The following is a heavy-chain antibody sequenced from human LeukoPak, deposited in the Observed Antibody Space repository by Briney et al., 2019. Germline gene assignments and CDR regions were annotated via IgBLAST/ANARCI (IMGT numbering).Heavy chain of an antibody. V-gene: IGHV3-53*01. Sequence: GGSLRLSCAASGFTVSSNYMSWVRQAPGKGLEWVSVIYSGGSTSYADSVKGRFTISRDNSKNTLYLQMNSLRAEDTAVYYCARDRPLGYCSGGSCYPTFDYWGQRTLVTVSS. CDR1: GFTVSSNY. CDR3: ARDRPLGYCSGGSCYPTFDY. J-gene: IGHJ4*02. D-gene: IGHD2-15*01. CDR2: IYSGGST.